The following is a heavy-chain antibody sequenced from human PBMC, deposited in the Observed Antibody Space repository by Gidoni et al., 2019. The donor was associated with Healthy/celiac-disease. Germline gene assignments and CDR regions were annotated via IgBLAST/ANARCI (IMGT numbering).Heavy chain of an antibody. Sequence: QVQLVESGGGVVQPGRSLRLSCAASGFTFSSYGMHWVRQAPGQGLEWVAVIWYDGSNKYYADSVKGRFTISRDNSKNTLYLQMNSLRAEDTAVYYCAREGVEYSSSAEYFQHWGQGTLVTVSS. CDR2: IWYDGSNK. D-gene: IGHD6-6*01. V-gene: IGHV3-33*01. CDR3: AREGVEYSSSAEYFQH. CDR1: GFTFSSYG. J-gene: IGHJ1*01.